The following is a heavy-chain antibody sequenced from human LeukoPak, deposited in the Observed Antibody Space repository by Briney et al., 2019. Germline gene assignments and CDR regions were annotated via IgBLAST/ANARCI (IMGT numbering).Heavy chain of an antibody. CDR3: ARVRGLASESDY. CDR2: ISSSGSTI. J-gene: IGHJ4*02. CDR1: GFTFSDYY. D-gene: IGHD3-16*01. V-gene: IGHV3-11*04. Sequence: GSLRLSCAASGFTFSDYYMSWIRQAPGKGLEWISYISSSGSTIYYADSVKGRFTISRDNTKNSLYLQMNSLRAEDTAVYYCARVRGLASESDYWGQGTLVTVSS.